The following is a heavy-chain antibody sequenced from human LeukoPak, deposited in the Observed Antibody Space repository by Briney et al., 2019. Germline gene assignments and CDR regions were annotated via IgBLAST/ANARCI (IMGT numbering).Heavy chain of an antibody. Sequence: SETLSLTCTVSGGSISSSSYYWGWIRQPPGKGLEWIGSIYYSGSTYYNPSLKSRVTISVDTSKNQFSLKLSSVTAADTAIYFCARSYCSGGSCYLFDHWGQGTLVTVSS. J-gene: IGHJ4*02. CDR1: GGSISSSSYY. CDR3: ARSYCSGGSCYLFDH. V-gene: IGHV4-39*07. D-gene: IGHD2-15*01. CDR2: IYYSGST.